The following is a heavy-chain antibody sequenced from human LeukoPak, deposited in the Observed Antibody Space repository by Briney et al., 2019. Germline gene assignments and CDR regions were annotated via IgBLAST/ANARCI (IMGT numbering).Heavy chain of an antibody. J-gene: IGHJ3*01. Sequence: GGSLRLSCAASGFTFSNYEMNWVRQAPGKGLEWVSGISGSGGSSYYVDSVKGRFTISRDNSRATLYLQMNSLRAEDTAVFYCAKGGLDYYDSSGYYDPFALWGQGTLVSVSS. CDR3: AKGGLDYYDSSGYYDPFAL. D-gene: IGHD3-22*01. CDR2: ISGSGGSS. V-gene: IGHV3-23*01. CDR1: GFTFSNYE.